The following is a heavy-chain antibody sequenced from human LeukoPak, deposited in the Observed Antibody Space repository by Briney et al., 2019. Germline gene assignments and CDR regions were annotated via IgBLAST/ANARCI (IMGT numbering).Heavy chain of an antibody. D-gene: IGHD5-12*01. CDR1: GYRFTNYG. V-gene: IGHV1-18*01. Sequence: ASVKVSCKASGYRFTNYGISWVRQAPGQGLEWMGWISAYNGDTNYAQNLQGRVTMTTDTSTSTAYMELRSLRSDDTAVYYCARDPTNTSGYYAYFDYWGQGTLVTVSS. J-gene: IGHJ4*02. CDR3: ARDPTNTSGYYAYFDY. CDR2: ISAYNGDT.